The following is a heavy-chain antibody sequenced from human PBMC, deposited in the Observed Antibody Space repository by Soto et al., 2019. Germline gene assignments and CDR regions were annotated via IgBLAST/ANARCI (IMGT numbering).Heavy chain of an antibody. CDR1: GFTFSSYA. Sequence: EVQLLESGGGLVQPGGSLRLSCAASGFTFSSYAMSWVRQAPGKGLEWVSSITGSAGSTYYADSVKGRFTISRDNSKNTLYLQMNSLRVEDTAVYYCAKDRNRWLRFDLGYWGQGTLVTVSP. V-gene: IGHV3-23*01. J-gene: IGHJ4*02. CDR2: ITGSAGST. D-gene: IGHD5-12*01. CDR3: AKDRNRWLRFDLGY.